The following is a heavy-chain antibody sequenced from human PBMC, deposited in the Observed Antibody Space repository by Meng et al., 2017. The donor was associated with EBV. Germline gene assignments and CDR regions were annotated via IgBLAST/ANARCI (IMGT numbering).Heavy chain of an antibody. D-gene: IGHD2-15*01. Sequence: QGTLVQSGDEVKKPGASVKVSCKASGYTLTSYDINWVRQATGQGLEWMGWMNPNSGNTGYARKFQGRVTMTRNTSISTAYMELSSLRSEDTAVYYCARGRGVYCSGGSCYPGWFDPWGQGTLVTVSS. V-gene: IGHV1-8*01. CDR3: ARGRGVYCSGGSCYPGWFDP. J-gene: IGHJ5*02. CDR2: MNPNSGNT. CDR1: GYTLTSYD.